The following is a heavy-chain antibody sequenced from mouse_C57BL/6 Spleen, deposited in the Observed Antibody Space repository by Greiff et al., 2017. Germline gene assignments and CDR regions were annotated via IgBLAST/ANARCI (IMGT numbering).Heavy chain of an antibody. CDR2: IYPGDGDT. CDR1: GYAFSSYW. CDR3: ARLDLSKGFAY. J-gene: IGHJ3*01. D-gene: IGHD2-5*01. V-gene: IGHV1-80*01. Sequence: VQLQQSGAELVKPGASVKISCKASGYAFSSYWMNWVKQRPGKGLAWIGQIYPGDGDTNYNGKFKGKATLTADKSSSTAYMQLSSLTSEDSAVYFCARLDLSKGFAYWGQGTLVTVSA.